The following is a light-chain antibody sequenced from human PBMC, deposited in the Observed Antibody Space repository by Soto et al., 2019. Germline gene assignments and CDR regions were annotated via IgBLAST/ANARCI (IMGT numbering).Light chain of an antibody. V-gene: IGKV3-11*01. J-gene: IGKJ4*01. Sequence: EIVLTQSPGTLYLSPGERATLSCRASQSVSNFLAWYQQKPGQAPRLLIYDASKRAIGIPARFSGSGSGTDFTLTISSLEPEDFAVYYCQQRSNWLTFGGGTKVDIK. CDR3: QQRSNWLT. CDR2: DAS. CDR1: QSVSNF.